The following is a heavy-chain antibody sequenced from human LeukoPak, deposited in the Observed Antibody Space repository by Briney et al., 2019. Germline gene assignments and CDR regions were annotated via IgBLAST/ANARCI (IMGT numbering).Heavy chain of an antibody. CDR1: GYIFTSYA. CDR2: INGGKGNI. V-gene: IGHV1-3*01. D-gene: IGHD5-24*01. J-gene: IGHJ4*02. CDR3: ARGEMATISIDY. Sequence: APVKVSCTASGYIFTSYAMHWVRQAPGQRLEWMGWINGGKGNIKYSQKFQGRVTISKDTSARTVYMELSSLRSEDTAVYYCARGEMATISIDYWGQGTLVTVSS.